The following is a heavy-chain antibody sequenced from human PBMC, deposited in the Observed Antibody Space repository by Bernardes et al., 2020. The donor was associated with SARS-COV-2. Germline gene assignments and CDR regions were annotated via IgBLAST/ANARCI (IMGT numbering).Heavy chain of an antibody. CDR3: IRGSPPGIVGYFDP. J-gene: IGHJ5*02. CDR2: INPDGTTT. Sequence: GGSLRLSCAASGFTFSTSWMHWVRQGPGKGLVWVSRINPDGTTTGYADSVKGRFTISRDNAKNTLYLQMNSLRDEDNALYYCIRGSPPGIVGYFDPWGQGTLV. CDR1: GFTFSTSW. V-gene: IGHV3-74*01. D-gene: IGHD3-10*01.